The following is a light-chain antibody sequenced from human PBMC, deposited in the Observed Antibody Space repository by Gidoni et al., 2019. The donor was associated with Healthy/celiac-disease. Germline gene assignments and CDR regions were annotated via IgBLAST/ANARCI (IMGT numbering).Light chain of an antibody. CDR2: KSA. V-gene: IGKV1-5*03. CDR3: QQYNSYSYT. Sequence: DLQLTQSPSTLSASVGDRVTITCRASQSISSWLAWYQQKAGKAPKLLIYKSASLESGVPSRFSGRGSGTEFTLTISSLQPDDFATYYCQQYNSYSYTFGQGTKLEIK. CDR1: QSISSW. J-gene: IGKJ2*01.